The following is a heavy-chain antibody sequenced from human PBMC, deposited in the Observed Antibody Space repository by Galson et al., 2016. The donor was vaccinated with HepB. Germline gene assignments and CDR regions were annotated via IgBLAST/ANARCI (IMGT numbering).Heavy chain of an antibody. CDR3: ARGKYSSGWADY. CDR1: GFTFSSYS. J-gene: IGHJ4*02. V-gene: IGHV3-21*01. D-gene: IGHD6-19*01. Sequence: SLRLSCAASGFTFSSYSMNWVRQAPGKGLEWVSSISTTSSYIYYADSVKGQFTISRDNAKNSLYLQMNSLRAEDTAVYYCARGKYSSGWADYWGQGTLVTVSS. CDR2: ISTTSSYI.